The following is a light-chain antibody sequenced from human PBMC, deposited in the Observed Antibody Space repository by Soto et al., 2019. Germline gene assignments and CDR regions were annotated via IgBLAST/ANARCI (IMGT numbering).Light chain of an antibody. Sequence: QSVLTQPPSVSGAPGQRVTISCTGSTSNIGAGYEVHWYQQLPGTAPKLLVSGHNIRPSGVPDRFSGFKSGASASLVITGLQAQDVADYYCQSYDNSLSGSGVFGGGTQLTVL. CDR1: TSNIGAGYE. CDR2: GHN. CDR3: QSYDNSLSGSGV. J-gene: IGLJ3*02. V-gene: IGLV1-40*01.